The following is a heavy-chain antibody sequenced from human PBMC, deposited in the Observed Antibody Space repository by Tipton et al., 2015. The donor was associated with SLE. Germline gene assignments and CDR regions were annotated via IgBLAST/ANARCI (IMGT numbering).Heavy chain of an antibody. CDR2: IYYSGNT. D-gene: IGHD1-26*01. V-gene: IGHV4-39*01. Sequence: TLSLTCTVSSGSISSSSYYWGWIRQPPGKGLEWIGSIYYSGNTNYNPFLESRVTISVDTTRSQFSLKLSSVTAADTALYYCARHSRGATSVRTPYFDSWGQGTLVTVSS. J-gene: IGHJ4*02. CDR1: SGSISSSSYY. CDR3: ARHSRGATSVRTPYFDS.